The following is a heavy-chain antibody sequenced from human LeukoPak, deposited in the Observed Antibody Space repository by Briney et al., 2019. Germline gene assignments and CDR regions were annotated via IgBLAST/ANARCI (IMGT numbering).Heavy chain of an antibody. Sequence: GGSLRLSCVPSGFTFSSNYMSWVRQAPGKGLERVSVIYSGGSTYYADSVKGRFTISRDNSKNTLYLQMNGLRAEETAVYYCARIRPRAAADYWGQGTLVTVSS. J-gene: IGHJ4*02. D-gene: IGHD6-13*01. CDR2: IYSGGST. CDR3: ARIRPRAAADY. V-gene: IGHV3-53*01. CDR1: GFTFSSNY.